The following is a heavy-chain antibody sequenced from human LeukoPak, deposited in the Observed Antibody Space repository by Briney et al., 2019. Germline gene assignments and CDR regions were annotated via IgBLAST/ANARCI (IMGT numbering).Heavy chain of an antibody. Sequence: GESLKISCKGSGYSFTSYWIGWVRQVPGKGLEWMGIIYPGDSDTRYSPSFQGQVTISADKSISTAYLQWSSLKASDTAMYYCARIVLLDDFWSGYYLDYWGQGTLVTVSS. V-gene: IGHV5-51*01. CDR2: IYPGDSDT. CDR1: GYSFTSYW. D-gene: IGHD3-3*01. CDR3: ARIVLLDDFWSGYYLDY. J-gene: IGHJ4*02.